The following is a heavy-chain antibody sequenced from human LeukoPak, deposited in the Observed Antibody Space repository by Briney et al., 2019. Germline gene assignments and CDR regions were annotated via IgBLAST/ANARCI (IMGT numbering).Heavy chain of an antibody. J-gene: IGHJ4*02. Sequence: ASVKVSCKASGGTFSSYAISWVRQAPGQGLEWMGRIIPILGIANYAQKFQGRVTITADKSTSTAYMELSSLGSEDTAVYYCARTDTAMDLPFDYWGQGTLVTVSS. CDR1: GGTFSSYA. V-gene: IGHV1-69*04. CDR3: ARTDTAMDLPFDY. CDR2: IIPILGIA. D-gene: IGHD5-18*01.